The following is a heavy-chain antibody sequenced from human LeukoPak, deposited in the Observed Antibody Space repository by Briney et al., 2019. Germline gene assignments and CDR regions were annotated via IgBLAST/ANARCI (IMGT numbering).Heavy chain of an antibody. CDR2: IYYSGST. J-gene: IGHJ3*02. Sequence: SETLSLTCTVSGGSISSTSYYWGWIRQPPGKGLEWVGSIYYSGSTYYKPSLKSRVTISVDTSKNQFSLKLSSVTAADTAVYYCARGYYDILTSDAFDIWGQGTMVTVSS. CDR3: ARGYYDILTSDAFDI. CDR1: GGSISSTSYY. D-gene: IGHD3-9*01. V-gene: IGHV4-39*07.